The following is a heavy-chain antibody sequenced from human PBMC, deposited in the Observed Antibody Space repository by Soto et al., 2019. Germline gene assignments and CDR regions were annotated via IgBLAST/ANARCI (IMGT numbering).Heavy chain of an antibody. CDR1: GGTFKSYE. D-gene: IGHD3-10*01. Sequence: QVHVEQSGAEVRKPGSSVKVSCKVSGGTFKSYEISWVRQAPGQGLEWVGGIIPMFRTPNYAQKFKGTVTITADESTSTSNMELTSLRSEDTAIYYCATSSSAILSTYGFVEAFDIWGPGTFVIVSS. CDR3: ATSSSAILSTYGFVEAFDI. CDR2: IIPMFRTP. V-gene: IGHV1-69*12. J-gene: IGHJ3*02.